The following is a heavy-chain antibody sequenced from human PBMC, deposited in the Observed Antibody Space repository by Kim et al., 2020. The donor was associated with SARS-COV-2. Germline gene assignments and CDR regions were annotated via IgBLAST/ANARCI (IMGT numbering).Heavy chain of an antibody. CDR2: INHSGST. Sequence: SETLSLTCAVYGGSFSGYYWSWIRQPPGKGLEWIGEINHSGSTNYNPSLKSRVTISVDTSKNQFSLKLSSVTAADTAVYYCARGLPPSSGKSSGWYKRYYYGMDVWGQGTTVTVSS. CDR3: ARGLPPSSGKSSGWYKRYYYGMDV. CDR1: GGSFSGYY. V-gene: IGHV4-34*01. D-gene: IGHD6-19*01. J-gene: IGHJ6*02.